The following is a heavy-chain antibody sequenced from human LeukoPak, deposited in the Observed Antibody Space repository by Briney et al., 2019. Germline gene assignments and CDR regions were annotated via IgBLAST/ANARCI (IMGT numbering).Heavy chain of an antibody. CDR3: ARGSPAYSSSPHYYFDY. CDR2: ISGSGGST. Sequence: GGSLRLSCAASGFTFSSYAMSWVRQAPGKGLEWVSAISGSGGSTYYADSVKGRFTISRDNSKNTLYLQMNSLRAEDTAVYYCARGSPAYSSSPHYYFDYWGQGTLVTVSS. D-gene: IGHD6-6*01. J-gene: IGHJ4*02. V-gene: IGHV3-23*01. CDR1: GFTFSSYA.